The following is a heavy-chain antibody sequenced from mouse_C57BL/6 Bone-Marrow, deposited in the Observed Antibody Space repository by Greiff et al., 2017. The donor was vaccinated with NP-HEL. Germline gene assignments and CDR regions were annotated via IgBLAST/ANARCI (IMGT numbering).Heavy chain of an antibody. V-gene: IGHV1-42*01. Sequence: VQLQQSGPELVKPGASVKISCKASGYSFTGYYMNWVKQSPEKSLEWIGEINPSTGGTTYNQKFKAKATLTVDKSSSTAYMQLKSLTSEDSAVDYCARSGTTALFDYWGQGTTLTVSS. J-gene: IGHJ2*01. CDR3: ARSGTTALFDY. CDR2: INPSTGGT. CDR1: GYSFTGYY. D-gene: IGHD1-2*01.